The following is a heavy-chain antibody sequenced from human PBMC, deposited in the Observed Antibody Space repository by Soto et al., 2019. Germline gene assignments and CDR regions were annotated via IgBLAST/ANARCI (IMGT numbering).Heavy chain of an antibody. CDR2: IYYSGST. J-gene: IGHJ6*02. D-gene: IGHD6-19*01. CDR3: ARDGGMAVAGTGNYYYYGMDV. Sequence: SETLSLTCTVSGGSVSSGSYYWSWIRQPPGKGLEWIGYIYYSGSTNYNPSLKSRVTISVDTSKNQFSLKLSSVTAADTAVYYCARDGGMAVAGTGNYYYYGMDVWGQGTTVTVSS. V-gene: IGHV4-61*01. CDR1: GGSVSSGSYY.